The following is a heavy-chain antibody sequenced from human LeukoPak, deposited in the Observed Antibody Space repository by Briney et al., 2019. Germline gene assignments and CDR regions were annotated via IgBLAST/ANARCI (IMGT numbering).Heavy chain of an antibody. Sequence: SVKVSXKASGGTFSSYAISWVRQAPGQGLEWMGGIIPIFGTANYAQKFQGRVTITTDESTSTAYMELSSLRSEDTAVYYCARVSDYYDSSGYGNWGQGTLVTVSS. CDR2: IIPIFGTA. V-gene: IGHV1-69*05. CDR1: GGTFSSYA. J-gene: IGHJ4*02. CDR3: ARVSDYYDSSGYGN. D-gene: IGHD3-22*01.